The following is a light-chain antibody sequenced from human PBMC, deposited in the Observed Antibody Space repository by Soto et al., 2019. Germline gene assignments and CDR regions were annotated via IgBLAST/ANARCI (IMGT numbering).Light chain of an antibody. CDR3: CSHAGSSVV. Sequence: QSVLTQPRSVSGSHGQSVTISCTGTSSDVGAYNHVSWYQQHPGKAPKLMIYDVSKRPSGVPDRFSGSKSGNTASLTISGLQAEDEADYYCCSHAGSSVVFGTGTKLTVL. V-gene: IGLV2-11*01. J-gene: IGLJ1*01. CDR1: SSDVGAYNH. CDR2: DVS.